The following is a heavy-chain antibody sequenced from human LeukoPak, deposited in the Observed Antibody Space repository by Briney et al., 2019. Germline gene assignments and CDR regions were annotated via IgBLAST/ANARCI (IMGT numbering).Heavy chain of an antibody. CDR2: IYYSGST. Sequence: PSETLSLTCTVSGGSISSSSYYWGWIRQPPGKGLEWIGSIYYSGSTYYNPSLKSPVTISVDTSKNQFSLKLSSVTAADTAVYYCARHAYSSSFFDYWGQGTLVTVSS. D-gene: IGHD6-13*01. J-gene: IGHJ4*02. V-gene: IGHV4-39*01. CDR1: GGSISSSSYY. CDR3: ARHAYSSSFFDY.